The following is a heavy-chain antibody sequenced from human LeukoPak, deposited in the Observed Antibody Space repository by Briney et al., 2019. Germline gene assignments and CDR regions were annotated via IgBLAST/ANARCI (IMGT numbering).Heavy chain of an antibody. CDR1: GYTSTSYA. J-gene: IGHJ4*02. D-gene: IGHD1-26*01. Sequence: ASVKVSCKASGYTSTSYAMHWVRQAPGQRLEWMGWINAGNGNTKYSQKFQGRVAITRDTSATTAYMQLTSLKSEDTAVYYCARGLVGATTYWGQGTLVTVSS. CDR2: INAGNGNT. CDR3: ARGLVGATTY. V-gene: IGHV1-3*01.